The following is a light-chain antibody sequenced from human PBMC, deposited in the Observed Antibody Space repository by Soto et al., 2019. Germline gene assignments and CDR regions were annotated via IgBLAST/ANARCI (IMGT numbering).Light chain of an antibody. Sequence: EIVLTQSPGTLSLSPGERATLSCRASQSVSSSYLAWYQQKPGQAPRLLIYGASSRATGIPDRFSGSGSGTDFTLTISRLEPEDFAVYYCQQYGSSPPLTFGGGPKVHIK. CDR1: QSVSSSY. CDR3: QQYGSSPPLT. V-gene: IGKV3-20*01. J-gene: IGKJ4*01. CDR2: GAS.